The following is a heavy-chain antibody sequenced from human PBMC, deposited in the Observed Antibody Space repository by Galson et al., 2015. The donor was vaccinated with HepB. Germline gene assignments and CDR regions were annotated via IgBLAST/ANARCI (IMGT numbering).Heavy chain of an antibody. CDR2: IYWDDDK. V-gene: IGHV2-5*02. Sequence: PALVKPTQTLTLTCTFSGFSLSTSGVGVGWICQPPGKALEWLALIYWDDDKRYSPSLMSRLTITKDTSKNQVVLTMTNMDPVDTATYYCAHTELPYLDRASWFDPWGQGTLVTVSS. D-gene: IGHD3-9*01. CDR1: GFSLSTSGVG. J-gene: IGHJ5*02. CDR3: AHTELPYLDRASWFDP.